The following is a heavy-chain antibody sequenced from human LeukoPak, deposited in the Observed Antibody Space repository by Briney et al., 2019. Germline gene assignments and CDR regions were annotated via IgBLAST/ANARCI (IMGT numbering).Heavy chain of an antibody. Sequence: GRSLRLPCAASGFTFSSYSMNWVRQAPGKGLEWVSSISSSSYIYYADSVKGRFTISRDNAKNSLYLQMNSLRAEDTAVYYCARDFVRIAALSDIGYWGQGTLVTVSS. CDR2: ISSSSYI. D-gene: IGHD6-6*01. CDR1: GFTFSSYS. V-gene: IGHV3-21*01. J-gene: IGHJ4*02. CDR3: ARDFVRIAALSDIGY.